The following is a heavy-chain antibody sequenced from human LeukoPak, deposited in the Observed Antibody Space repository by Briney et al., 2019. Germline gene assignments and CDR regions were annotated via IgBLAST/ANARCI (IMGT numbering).Heavy chain of an antibody. CDR1: GFPSSNYY. CDR2: ISSDSAYI. V-gene: IGHV3-21*01. CDR3: AIFFDY. Sequence: GGSLRLSCAASGFPSSNYYINWVRLAPGKGLEWVSSISSDSAYIYYADSLKGRFTVSRDNAKNSVYLQMNSLRAEDTAVYYCAIFFDYWGQGTLVTVSS. J-gene: IGHJ4*02.